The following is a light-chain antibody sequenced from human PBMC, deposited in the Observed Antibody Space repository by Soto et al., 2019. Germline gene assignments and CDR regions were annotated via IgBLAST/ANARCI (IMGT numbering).Light chain of an antibody. J-gene: IGKJ1*01. CDR1: QSINSW. CDR2: KAS. V-gene: IGKV1-5*03. CDR3: QQYNTYPWT. Sequence: DIQMTQSPSTLSASVGDRLTITCRASQSINSWLAWYQQKPGKAPKILIYKASSLESGVPSRCSGSASGTEFTLTISSRQPDDFATYYCQQYNTYPWTFGQGTKVEVK.